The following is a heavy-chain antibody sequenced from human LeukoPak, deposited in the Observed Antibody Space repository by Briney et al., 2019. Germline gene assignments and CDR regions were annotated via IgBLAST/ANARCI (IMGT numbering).Heavy chain of an antibody. V-gene: IGHV5-51*01. CDR3: ARHVNHYYDSSGSLGYGMDV. D-gene: IGHD3-22*01. Sequence: GESLKISCKGSGYSFTSYWIGWVRQMPGKGLEWMGIVYPGDSDTRYSPSFQGQVTISADKSISTAYLQWSSLKASDTAMYYCARHVNHYYDSSGSLGYGMDVWGQGTTVTVSS. CDR1: GYSFTSYW. CDR2: VYPGDSDT. J-gene: IGHJ6*02.